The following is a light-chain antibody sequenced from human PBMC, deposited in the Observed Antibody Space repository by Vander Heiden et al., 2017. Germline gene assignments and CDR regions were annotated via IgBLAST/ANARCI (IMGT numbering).Light chain of an antibody. Sequence: DVVMTQSPLSLPVTLGQPASISCRSSQSLVYSDGNTYLNWLQQRPGQSPRRLIYKVSNRDSGVPDRFSGSGSGTDFTLKISRVEAEDVGVYYCMQGTHWPPITFGQGTRLEIK. J-gene: IGKJ5*01. CDR3: MQGTHWPPIT. V-gene: IGKV2-30*01. CDR2: KVS. CDR1: QSLVYSDGNTY.